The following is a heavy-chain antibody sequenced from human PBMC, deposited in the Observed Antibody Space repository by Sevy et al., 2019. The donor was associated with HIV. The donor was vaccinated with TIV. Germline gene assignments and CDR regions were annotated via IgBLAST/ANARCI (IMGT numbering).Heavy chain of an antibody. CDR2: IDTSSAYI. D-gene: IGHD2-8*01. CDR3: ARVTCTNGVCFQGYYYYGLDV. Sequence: GGSLRLSCAASGFSFSGYSFNWVRQAPGKGLEWVSSIDTSSAYISYADSVKGRFTISRDNAKNSLYLQMSSLRAADTAVYFCARVTCTNGVCFQGYYYYGLDVWGQGTTVTVSS. J-gene: IGHJ6*02. CDR1: GFSFSGYS. V-gene: IGHV3-21*01.